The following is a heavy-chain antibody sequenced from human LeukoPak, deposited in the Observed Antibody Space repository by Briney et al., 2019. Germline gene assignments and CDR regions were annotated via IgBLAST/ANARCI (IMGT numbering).Heavy chain of an antibody. CDR1: GFTFSSYA. D-gene: IGHD2/OR15-2a*01. CDR3: ARDLFRANDY. J-gene: IGHJ4*02. CDR2: ISYDGSNK. V-gene: IGHV3-30-3*01. Sequence: GRSLRLSCAASGFTFSSYAMHWVRQAPGKGLEWVAVISYDGSNKYYADSAKGRFTISRDNSKNTLYLQMNSLRAEDTAVYYCARDLFRANDYWGQGTLVTVSS.